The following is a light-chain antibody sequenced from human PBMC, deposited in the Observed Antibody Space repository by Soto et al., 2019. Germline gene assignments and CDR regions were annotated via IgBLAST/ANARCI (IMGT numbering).Light chain of an antibody. V-gene: IGKV3-15*01. CDR2: GAS. CDR1: QSVSSN. Sequence: EIVMTQSPATLSVSPGERATLSCRASQSVSSNLAWYQQKPGQAPRLLIYGASTRATGIPARFSGSGSGTDFTLTISSLHSEDFAVYYCQQYNNWPPFTFGPGTKVAIK. J-gene: IGKJ3*01. CDR3: QQYNNWPPFT.